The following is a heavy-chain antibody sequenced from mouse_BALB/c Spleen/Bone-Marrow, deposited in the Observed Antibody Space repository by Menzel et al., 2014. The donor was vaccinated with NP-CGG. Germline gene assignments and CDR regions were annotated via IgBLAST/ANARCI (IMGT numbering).Heavy chain of an antibody. CDR3: GGVGYYGWFAY. Sequence: EVKLLESGGGLVQPGGSLKLSCAASGFDFSSYWMSWVRQAPGKGLEWIGEINPDSNTINYTPSLKDKFIISRDSGKNSLCLQMREVRSEDAALYYCGGVGYYGWFAYWGQGTLVSVSA. D-gene: IGHD2-3*01. J-gene: IGHJ3*01. CDR1: GFDFSSYW. V-gene: IGHV4-1*02. CDR2: INPDSNTI.